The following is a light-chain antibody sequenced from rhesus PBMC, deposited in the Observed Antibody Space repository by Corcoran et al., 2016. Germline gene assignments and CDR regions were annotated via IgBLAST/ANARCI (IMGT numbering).Light chain of an antibody. Sequence: DIQMTQSPSSLSASVGDTVTITCRANENVNNYLNWSQQKPGKAPKVLIYKASTLHTGVPSRFRGSGSGTDYTCTISSLQPEDVGTYYCQHGYGTRLTFGGGAKVELK. CDR2: KAS. J-gene: IGKJ4*01. CDR1: ENVNNY. V-gene: IGKV1-74*01. CDR3: QHGYGTRLT.